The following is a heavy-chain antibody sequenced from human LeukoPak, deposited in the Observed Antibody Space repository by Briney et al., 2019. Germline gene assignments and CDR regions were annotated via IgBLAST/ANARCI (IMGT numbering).Heavy chain of an antibody. J-gene: IGHJ3*02. CDR1: GGSISSYY. CDR2: IYYSGST. V-gene: IGHV4-39*07. D-gene: IGHD2/OR15-2a*01. CDR3: ARDSRIRRDAFDI. Sequence: SETLSLTCTVSGGSISSYYWGWIRQPPGKGLEWIGSIYYSGSTYYNPSLKSRVTISVDTSKNPFSLKLSSVTAADAAVCYCARDSRIRRDAFDIWGQGTMVTVSS.